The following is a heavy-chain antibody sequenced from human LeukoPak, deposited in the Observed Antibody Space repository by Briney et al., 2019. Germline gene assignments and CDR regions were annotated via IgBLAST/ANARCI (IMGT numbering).Heavy chain of an antibody. CDR2: IYHSGST. V-gene: IGHV4-4*02. CDR3: ARVSSGATTVDY. CDR1: GGSISSSNW. D-gene: IGHD1-26*01. Sequence: PSETLSLTCAVSGGSISSSNWWSWVRQPPGKGLEWIGEIYHSGSTNYNPSLKSRVTISVDKTKNQFSLKLSSVTAADTAVYYCARVSSGATTVDYWGQGTLVTVSS. J-gene: IGHJ4*02.